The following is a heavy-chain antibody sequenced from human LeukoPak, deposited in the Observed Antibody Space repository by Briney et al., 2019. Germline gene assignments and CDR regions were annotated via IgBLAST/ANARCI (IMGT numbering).Heavy chain of an antibody. Sequence: SETLSLTCTVSGGSISSSSYYWGWIRQPPGKGLEWIGSIYYSGSTYYNPSLKSRVTISVDTSKNQFSLKLSSVTAADTAVYYCARDPYGDYTTHTFDIWGQGTMVTVSS. J-gene: IGHJ3*02. CDR2: IYYSGST. D-gene: IGHD4-17*01. CDR3: ARDPYGDYTTHTFDI. CDR1: GGSISSSSYY. V-gene: IGHV4-39*07.